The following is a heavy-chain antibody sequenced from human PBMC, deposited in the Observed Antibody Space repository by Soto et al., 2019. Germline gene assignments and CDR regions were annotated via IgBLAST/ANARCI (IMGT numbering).Heavy chain of an antibody. CDR3: ARLAARIGFGDYYYYMDV. D-gene: IGHD6-6*01. Sequence: PSETLSLTCTVSGGSISRYYWSWIRQPPGKGLEWIGYIYYSGSTNYNPSLKSRVTISVDTSKNQFSLKLSSVTAADTAVYYCARLAARIGFGDYYYYMDVWGKGTTVTVSS. J-gene: IGHJ6*03. CDR1: GGSISRYY. CDR2: IYYSGST. V-gene: IGHV4-59*08.